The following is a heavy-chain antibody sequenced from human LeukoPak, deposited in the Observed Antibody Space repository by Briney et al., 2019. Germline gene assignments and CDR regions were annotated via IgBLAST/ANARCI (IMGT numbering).Heavy chain of an antibody. V-gene: IGHV4-31*03. J-gene: IGHJ4*02. CDR2: SYYSEST. CDR1: GGSLSRGGYY. Sequence: SQTLSLTCTASGGSLSRGGYYWSWIRQPPGKGLEWIGYSYYSESTYDNPSLKIRSTKSVDTSKNQISLKLSYVTAADTAVYYCARDTVVRGVHYFDYWGQGTLVTVSS. D-gene: IGHD3-10*01. CDR3: ARDTVVRGVHYFDY.